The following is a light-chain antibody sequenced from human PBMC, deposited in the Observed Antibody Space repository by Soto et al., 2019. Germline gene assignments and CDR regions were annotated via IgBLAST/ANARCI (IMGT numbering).Light chain of an antibody. J-gene: IGLJ2*01. CDR3: SSYITSSTLVV. Sequence: QLVLTQAASVSGSPGQSITISCTGTSSDIGTYDFVSWYQQHPGKAPKLIIYEVSNRPSGVSNRFSGSKSGNTASLTISGLQAEDEADYYCSSYITSSTLVVFGGGTKLTVL. V-gene: IGLV2-14*01. CDR1: SSDIGTYDF. CDR2: EVS.